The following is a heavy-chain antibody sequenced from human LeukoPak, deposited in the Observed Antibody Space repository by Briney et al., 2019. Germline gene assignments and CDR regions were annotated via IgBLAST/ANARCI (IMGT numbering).Heavy chain of an antibody. V-gene: IGHV3-23*01. CDR2: VSGRDTST. Sequence: GASLRLSCAASGLTFSNYAMSWVRQAPGKGLEWASAVSGRDTSTYYTDSVKGRFTISRDNSKNTLYLQMNSLSAEDTAIYYCAKWGDYDVLTGYYDSDYWGQGTLVTVSS. CDR3: AKWGDYDVLTGYYDSDY. D-gene: IGHD3-9*01. J-gene: IGHJ4*02. CDR1: GLTFSNYA.